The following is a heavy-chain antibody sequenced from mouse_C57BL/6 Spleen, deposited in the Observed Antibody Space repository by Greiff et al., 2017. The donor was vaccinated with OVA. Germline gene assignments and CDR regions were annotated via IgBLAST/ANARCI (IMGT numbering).Heavy chain of an antibody. D-gene: IGHD1-1*01. CDR1: GYTFTSYW. CDR2: IRPNSGST. V-gene: IGHV1-64*01. Sequence: QVQLQQPGAELVKPGASVKLSCKASGYTFTSYWMHWVKQRPGQGLEWIGMIRPNSGSTNYNEKFKSKATLTVDKSSSTAYMQLSSLTSEDSAVYYCARTYGSGYGAMEYWGEGTSVTVSS. CDR3: ARTYGSGYGAMEY. J-gene: IGHJ4*01.